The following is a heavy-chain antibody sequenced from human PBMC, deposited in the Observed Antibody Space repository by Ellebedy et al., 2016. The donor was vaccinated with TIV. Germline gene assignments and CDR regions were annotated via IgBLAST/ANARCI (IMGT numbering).Heavy chain of an antibody. J-gene: IGHJ4*02. CDR3: AKESYYYDSSGYPTDY. D-gene: IGHD3-22*01. CDR1: GFTLSSYW. V-gene: IGHV3-7*03. CDR2: IKQDGSEK. Sequence: GESLKISCAASGFTLSSYWMSWVRQAPGKGLEWVANIKQDGSEKYYVDSVKGRFTISRDNSKNTLYLQMNSLRAEDTAVYYCAKESYYYDSSGYPTDYWGQGTLVTVSS.